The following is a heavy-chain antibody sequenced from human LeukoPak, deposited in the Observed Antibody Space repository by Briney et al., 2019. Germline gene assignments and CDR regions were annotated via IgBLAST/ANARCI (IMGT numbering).Heavy chain of an antibody. J-gene: IGHJ4*02. CDR1: GFTFSSYA. D-gene: IGHD3-3*01. V-gene: IGHV3-30-3*01. Sequence: GGSLRLSCAASGFTFSSYAMHWVRQAPGRGLEWVAVISYDGSNKYYADSVKGRFTISRDNSKNTLYLQMNSLRAEDTAVYYCARALTINLDYWGQGTLVTVSS. CDR2: ISYDGSNK. CDR3: ARALTINLDY.